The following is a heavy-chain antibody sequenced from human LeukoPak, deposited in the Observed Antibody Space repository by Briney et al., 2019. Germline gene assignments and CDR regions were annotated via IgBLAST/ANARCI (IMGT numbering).Heavy chain of an antibody. CDR1: GYSISSGYY. CDR3: ARMGPNFGVVIDNWFDP. J-gene: IGHJ5*02. V-gene: IGHV4-38-2*02. Sequence: PSETLSLTCTVSGYSISSGYYWGWIRQPPGKGLEWIGSIYHSGSTYYNPSLKSRVTISVDTSKNQFSLKLNSVTAADTAVYYCARMGPNFGVVIDNWFDPWGQGTLVTVSS. CDR2: IYHSGST. D-gene: IGHD3-3*01.